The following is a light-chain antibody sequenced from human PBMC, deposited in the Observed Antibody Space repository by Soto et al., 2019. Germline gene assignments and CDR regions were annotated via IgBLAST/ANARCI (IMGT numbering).Light chain of an antibody. CDR1: QSLSSW. CDR2: DAS. CDR3: QQYYTYVWT. J-gene: IGKJ1*01. Sequence: DIQMTQSPSTLSASVGDRVTITCRASQSLSSWLAWYQQKPGKAPNLLIYDASSLESGVPSRFSGSGSGTEFTLTISSLQPDDFATYYCQQYYTYVWTFGQGTKVEIK. V-gene: IGKV1-5*01.